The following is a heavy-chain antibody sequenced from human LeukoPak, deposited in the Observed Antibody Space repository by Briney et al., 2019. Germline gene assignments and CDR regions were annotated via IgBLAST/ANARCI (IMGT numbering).Heavy chain of an antibody. V-gene: IGHV3-74*03. CDR1: GFTFSSYW. Sequence: GGSLRLSCAASGFTFSSYWMHWVRQAPGKGLVWVSRISSDGSSTTYADSVKGRFTISRDNAKSTLYLQMNSLRAEDTAVYYCARATLGYSGGWYDYWGQGALVTVSS. D-gene: IGHD6-19*01. CDR2: ISSDGSST. J-gene: IGHJ4*02. CDR3: ARATLGYSGGWYDY.